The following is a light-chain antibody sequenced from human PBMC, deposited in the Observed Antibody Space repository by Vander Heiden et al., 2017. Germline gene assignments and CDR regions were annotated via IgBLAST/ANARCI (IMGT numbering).Light chain of an antibody. J-gene: IGLJ3*02. CDR3: QACHTNNDLGV. V-gene: IGLV3-21*03. CDR1: NIGTKR. CDR2: DDS. Sequence: SYVMTQPPSVSEAPGKTASITCGGNNIGTKRVHWYQQKPGQAPVLLVFDDSARHSGIPERFSGSNSGTTATLTTTMVEAGEEADYYCQACHTNNDLGVFGGGTKLTVL.